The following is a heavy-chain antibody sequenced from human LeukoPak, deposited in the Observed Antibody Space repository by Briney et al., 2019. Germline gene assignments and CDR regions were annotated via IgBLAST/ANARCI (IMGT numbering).Heavy chain of an antibody. V-gene: IGHV3-23*01. Sequence: QPGGSLRLSCAASGFTFSSSGMIWVRQAPGKGLEWVSAISGSGDRTYHADSEKGRFTISRDNSKNTLYLHMNSLRAEDTAVYYCAKGYYGSGSYGWFDPWGQGTLVTVSS. CDR3: AKGYYGSGSYGWFDP. D-gene: IGHD3-10*01. J-gene: IGHJ5*02. CDR1: GFTFSSSG. CDR2: ISGSGDRT.